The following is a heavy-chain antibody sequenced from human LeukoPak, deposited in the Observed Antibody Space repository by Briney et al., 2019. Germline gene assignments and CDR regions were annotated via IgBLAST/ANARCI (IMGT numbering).Heavy chain of an antibody. CDR1: GGSISSGSYY. D-gene: IGHD3-3*01. V-gene: IGHV4-61*02. CDR2: IYTSGST. J-gene: IGHJ5*02. Sequence: SQTLSLTCTVSGGSISSGSYYWSWIRQPAGKGLEWIGRIYTSGSTNYNPSLNIRVTISVDPSKDQFSLKLSSVTAADTAVYYCAREHYAYYDFWSGYNNWFDPWGQGTLVTVSS. CDR3: AREHYAYYDFWSGYNNWFDP.